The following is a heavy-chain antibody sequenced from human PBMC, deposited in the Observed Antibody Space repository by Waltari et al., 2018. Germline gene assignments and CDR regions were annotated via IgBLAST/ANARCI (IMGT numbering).Heavy chain of an antibody. CDR1: GGSFSGYY. CDR3: ARLFWGSGFRDY. CDR2: INHSGST. V-gene: IGHV4-34*01. D-gene: IGHD3-16*01. J-gene: IGHJ4*02. Sequence: QVQLQQWGAGLLKPSETLSLTCAVYGGSFSGYYWSWIRQPPGKGLEWIGEINHSGSTNYNPSLKSRVTISVDTSKNQFSLKMNSVTAADTAVYYCARLFWGSGFRDYWGQGTLVTVSS.